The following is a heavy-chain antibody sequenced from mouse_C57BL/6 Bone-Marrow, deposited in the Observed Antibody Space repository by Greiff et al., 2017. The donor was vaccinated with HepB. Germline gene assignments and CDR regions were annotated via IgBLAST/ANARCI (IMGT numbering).Heavy chain of an antibody. V-gene: IGHV5-4*01. CDR2: ISDGGSYT. CDR3: AREIWYDPLGY. D-gene: IGHD2-3*01. J-gene: IGHJ2*01. Sequence: EVKLVESGGGLVKPGGSLKLSCAASGFTFSSYAMSWVRQTPEKRLEWVATISDGGSYTYYPDNVKGRFTISRDNAKNNLYLQMSHLKSEDTAMYYCAREIWYDPLGYWGQGTTLTVSS. CDR1: GFTFSSYA.